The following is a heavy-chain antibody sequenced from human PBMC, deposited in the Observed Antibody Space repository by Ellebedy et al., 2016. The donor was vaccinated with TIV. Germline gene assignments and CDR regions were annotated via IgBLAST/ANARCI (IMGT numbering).Heavy chain of an antibody. D-gene: IGHD6-13*01. J-gene: IGHJ6*02. V-gene: IGHV3-11*06. CDR3: ARGRGFSSSWYRSRFYYGMDV. CDR2: ISSSSSYT. CDR1: GFTFSDYY. Sequence: PGGSLRLSCAVSGFTFSDYYMTWIRQAPGKGLEWVSYISSSSSYTNYADSVKGRFTISRDNAKNSLYLQMNSLRDEDTAVYYCARGRGFSSSWYRSRFYYGMDVWGQGTTVTVSS.